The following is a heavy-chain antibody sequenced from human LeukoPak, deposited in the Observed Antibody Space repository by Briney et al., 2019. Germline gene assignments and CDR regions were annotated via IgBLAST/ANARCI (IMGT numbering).Heavy chain of an antibody. CDR2: FTGSGTFT. V-gene: IGHV3-21*01. CDR1: GFSFSQHS. J-gene: IGHJ3*02. D-gene: IGHD3-16*01. Sequence: GSLRLSCEASGFSFSQHSMGWVRLAPGKGLEWVSSFTGSGTFTFYADSVKGRFTVSRDNANNLLFLQLHSLRADDTAIYYCVTGDNPDYTWENHRLDAFDIWGQGTMVTVSS. CDR3: VTGDNPDYTWENHRLDAFDI.